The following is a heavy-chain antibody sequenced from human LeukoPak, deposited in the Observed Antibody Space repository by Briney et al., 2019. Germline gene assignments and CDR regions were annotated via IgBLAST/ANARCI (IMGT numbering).Heavy chain of an antibody. CDR1: GITFSSYS. V-gene: IGHV3-21*01. Sequence: PGGSLRPSCAASGITFSSYSMNWVRQAPGKGLEWVSSIGISNNNIYYADSVKGQFTISRDNAKNSLSLQMNSLRVEDTAVYYCARDGVRGFTATTPFDYWGPGTLVTVSS. CDR3: ARDGVRGFTATTPFDY. J-gene: IGHJ4*02. D-gene: IGHD4-17*01. CDR2: IGISNNNI.